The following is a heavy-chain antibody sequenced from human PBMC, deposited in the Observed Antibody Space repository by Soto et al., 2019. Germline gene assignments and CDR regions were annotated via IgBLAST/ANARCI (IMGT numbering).Heavy chain of an antibody. V-gene: IGHV3-13*01. J-gene: IGHJ3*02. CDR2: IDIGGNT. CDR3: AREGERGSGDSVDALDI. Sequence: EVQLVESGGGLVQSGGSLRLSCAASGFTFSSYDMHWVRQATGKGLEWVSAIDIGGNTFYPGSVQGRFTMSRENGKNALYLQMNNLRAGDTAVYYCAREGERGSGDSVDALDIWGPGTLVIVSS. CDR1: GFTFSSYD. D-gene: IGHD1-1*01.